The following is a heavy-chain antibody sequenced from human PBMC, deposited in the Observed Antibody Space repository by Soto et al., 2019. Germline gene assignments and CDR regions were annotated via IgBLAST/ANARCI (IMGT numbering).Heavy chain of an antibody. Sequence: GASVKVSCKASGYTFTSYGISWVRKAPGQGLEWIGWISAYNVNTNYAQKFQGRGTMTTDTHTRTAYMGLRSLRSDATAVYYCARDRVFWAGQGRNWFDPWGQEPLVTVSS. D-gene: IGHD3-3*01. CDR2: ISAYNVNT. J-gene: IGHJ5*02. CDR1: GYTFTSYG. V-gene: IGHV1-18*04. CDR3: ARDRVFWAGQGRNWFDP.